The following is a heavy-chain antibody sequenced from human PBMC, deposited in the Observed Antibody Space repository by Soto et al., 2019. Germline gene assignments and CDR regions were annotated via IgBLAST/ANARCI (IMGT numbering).Heavy chain of an antibody. V-gene: IGHV4-59*01. J-gene: IGHJ4*02. CDR2: ISYSERT. CDR3: ARATAMAPWFFDY. CDR1: GDSISSYY. Sequence: SETLSLTCNVSGDSISSYYWSWIRQPPGKGLEWIGSISYSERTNYNPSLKSRVTISVDTSKSQFSLKLSSVTAADTAVYYCARATAMAPWFFDYWGQGTLVTVSS. D-gene: IGHD5-18*01.